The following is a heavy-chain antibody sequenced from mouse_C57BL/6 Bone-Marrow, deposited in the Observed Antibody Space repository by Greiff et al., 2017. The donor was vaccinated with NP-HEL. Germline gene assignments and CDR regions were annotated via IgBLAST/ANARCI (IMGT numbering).Heavy chain of an antibody. CDR1: GYTFTDYY. CDR3: AREAVYYYGSSFYWYFDV. J-gene: IGHJ1*03. V-gene: IGHV1-26*01. CDR2: INPNNGGT. D-gene: IGHD1-1*01. Sequence: EVQLQQSGPELVKPGASVKISCKASGYTFTDYYMNWVKQSHGKSLEWIGDINPNNGGTSYNQKFKGKATLTVDKSSSTAYMELRSLTSEDSAVYYCAREAVYYYGSSFYWYFDVWGTGTTVTVSS.